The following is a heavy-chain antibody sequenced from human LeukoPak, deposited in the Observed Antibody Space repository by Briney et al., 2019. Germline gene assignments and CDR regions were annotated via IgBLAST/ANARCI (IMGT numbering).Heavy chain of an antibody. V-gene: IGHV4-30-4*08. CDR2: IYYSGST. CDR3: VSFSDVVGGVN. CDR1: GGSISSGDYY. J-gene: IGHJ4*02. D-gene: IGHD3-10*01. Sequence: SQTLSLTCTVSGGSISSGDYYWSWIRQPPGRGLEWIGYIYYSGSTYYNPSLKSRVTISVDTSKNQFSLNLSSVTAADTAVYYCVSFSDVVGGVNWGQGTLVTVSS.